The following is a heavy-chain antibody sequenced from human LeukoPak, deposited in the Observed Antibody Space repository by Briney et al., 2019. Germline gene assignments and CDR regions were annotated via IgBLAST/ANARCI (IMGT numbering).Heavy chain of an antibody. CDR1: GFTFSSYA. D-gene: IGHD2-2*01. J-gene: IGHJ5*02. V-gene: IGHV3-30-3*01. CDR3: ARGTAVVPA. CDR2: ISYDGSNK. Sequence: GRSLRLSCAASGFTFSSYAMHWVRRAPGKGLEWVAVISYDGSNKYYADSVKGRFTISRDNSKNTLYLQMNSLRAEDTAVYYCARGTAVVPAWGQGTLVTVSS.